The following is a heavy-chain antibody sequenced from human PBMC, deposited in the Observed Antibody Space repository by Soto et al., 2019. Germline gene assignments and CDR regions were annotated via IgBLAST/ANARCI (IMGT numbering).Heavy chain of an antibody. CDR3: ADRWLPRRX. J-gene: IGHJ4*02. V-gene: IGHV3-74*01. CDR1: GFSFSHYW. CDR2: ISPDGRTT. D-gene: IGHD5-12*01. Sequence: WGTLILSCAASGFSFSHYWMHWVRKAPGKGQVWVSRISPDGRTTTYADSVKDRFTISTENDKSNLYLKMNSLTVEDGAVDYGADRWLPRRXWGPGTLVPVSX.